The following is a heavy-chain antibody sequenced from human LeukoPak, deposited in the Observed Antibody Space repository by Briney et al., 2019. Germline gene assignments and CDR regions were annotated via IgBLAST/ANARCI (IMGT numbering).Heavy chain of an antibody. CDR1: GFTFSSYS. CDR2: ICSGSSYK. Sequence: PGGSLRLSCAASGFTFSSYSVNWVRQAPRKGLEWVSSICSGSSYKYYEASAKGGFTISRDNTRTSLFLQMKTLRAKETASYYCARDYQGGFAPCGQGTLVTVSS. V-gene: IGHV3-21*01. CDR3: ARDYQGGFAP. J-gene: IGHJ5*02. D-gene: IGHD2-2*01.